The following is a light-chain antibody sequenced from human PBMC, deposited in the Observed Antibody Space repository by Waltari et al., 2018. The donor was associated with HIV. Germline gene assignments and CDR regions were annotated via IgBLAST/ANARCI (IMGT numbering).Light chain of an antibody. Sequence: EIVKIQSPGTLSVSPGERATLSCRASESVNSNLAWYQQKPGQAPRLLIFGASTRATGIAARFSGSASGTEFTLTISRLQSEDFAVYYCQQYYKWPLTFGQGTRLEIK. CDR3: QQYYKWPLT. CDR1: ESVNSN. CDR2: GAS. J-gene: IGKJ5*01. V-gene: IGKV3D-15*01.